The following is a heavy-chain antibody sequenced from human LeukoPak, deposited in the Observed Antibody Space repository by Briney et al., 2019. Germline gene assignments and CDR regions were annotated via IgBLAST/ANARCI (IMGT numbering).Heavy chain of an antibody. J-gene: IGHJ4*02. Sequence: ASVKVSCKASGYTFTSYGISWVRQAPGQGLEWMGWISAYKGNTDYAQNLQGRVTMTTDTSTSTAYMELRSLRSDDTAVYFLARDRSLVPVGAEPLGYWGQGTLVTASS. V-gene: IGHV1-18*01. CDR2: ISAYKGNT. D-gene: IGHD3-16*01. CDR3: ARDRSLVPVGAEPLGY. CDR1: GYTFTSYG.